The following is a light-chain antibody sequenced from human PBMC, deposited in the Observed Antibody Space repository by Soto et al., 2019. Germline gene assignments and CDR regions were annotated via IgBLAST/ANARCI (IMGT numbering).Light chain of an antibody. CDR3: SSYTSSSTYVV. CDR1: SSDVGGYNY. Sequence: QSVLTQPAPVSGSPGQSITISCTRTSSDVGGYNYVSWYQQHPGKAPKLMIYDVSNRPSGVSNRFSGSKSGNTASLTISGLQAEDEADYYCSSYTSSSTYVVFGGGTKVTVL. J-gene: IGLJ2*01. V-gene: IGLV2-14*01. CDR2: DVS.